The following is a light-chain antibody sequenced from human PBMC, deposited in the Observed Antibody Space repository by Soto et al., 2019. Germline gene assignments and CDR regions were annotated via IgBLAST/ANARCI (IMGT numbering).Light chain of an antibody. CDR1: QTISSW. CDR3: QHYNVYPWT. J-gene: IGKJ1*01. Sequence: DIQMTQSPSTLSGSVGDRVTITWRASQTISSWLAWYQQKPGKAPKLLIYKASTLKSGVPSRFSGSGSGTEFTLSISSLQPDDFATYYCQHYNVYPWTFGQGTKVDIK. CDR2: KAS. V-gene: IGKV1-5*03.